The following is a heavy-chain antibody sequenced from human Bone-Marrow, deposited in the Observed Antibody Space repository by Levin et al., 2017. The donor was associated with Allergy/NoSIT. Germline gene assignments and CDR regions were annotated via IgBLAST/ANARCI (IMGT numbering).Heavy chain of an antibody. J-gene: IGHJ4*02. CDR2: ISSDGSDK. V-gene: IGHV3-30-3*01. Sequence: GGSLRLSCAASGFTFSRYPMHWVRQAPGKGLEWVAAISSDGSDKYYVDSGKGRFTISRDNSKNTLYLQMNSLRPEDAAVYYCAKESNLYYCDSWGQGTLVIVSS. CDR1: GFTFSRYP. CDR3: AKESNLYYCDS.